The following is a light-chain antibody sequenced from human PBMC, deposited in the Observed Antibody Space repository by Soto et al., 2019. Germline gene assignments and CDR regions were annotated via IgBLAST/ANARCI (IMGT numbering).Light chain of an antibody. CDR3: QQYGYSRP. CDR1: QTLSSRH. J-gene: IGKJ1*01. CDR2: GSS. V-gene: IGKV3-20*01. Sequence: VLKQSPCTLSLSPGERATLSCRASQTLSSRHLAWYQQKPGQAPRLLIYGSSSRATDIPDRFSGSGSGTDFTLTISTLEPEDFAIYYCQQYGYSRPLGQGTKVDI.